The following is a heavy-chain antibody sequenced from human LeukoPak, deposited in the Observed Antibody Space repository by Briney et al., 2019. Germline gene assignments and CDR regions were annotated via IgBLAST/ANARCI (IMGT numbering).Heavy chain of an antibody. J-gene: IGHJ3*02. CDR2: ISGGGGVT. V-gene: IGHV3-23*01. Sequence: GGSLRLSCAASGFTFSSDAMIWVRQAPGKGLEWVSNISGGGGVTYYGDSVKGRFTISRDNSKTTLYLQMNSLRAEDTAVYWCVKTMTGYFSDGFGIWGQGTMLTVSS. CDR1: GFTFSSDA. D-gene: IGHD3-9*01. CDR3: VKTMTGYFSDGFGI.